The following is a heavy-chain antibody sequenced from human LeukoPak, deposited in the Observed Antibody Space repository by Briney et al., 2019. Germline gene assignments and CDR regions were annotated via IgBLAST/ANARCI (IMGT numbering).Heavy chain of an antibody. V-gene: IGHV1-8*01. J-gene: IGHJ4*02. Sequence: ASVKVSCKASGYTFTSYDINWVRQATGQGLEWMGWMNPNSGNTGYAQKFQGRVTMTRNTSISTAYMELSSLRSEDTDVYYCARKAMVFSEFDYWGQGTLVTVSS. D-gene: IGHD5-18*01. CDR3: ARKAMVFSEFDY. CDR1: GYTFTSYD. CDR2: MNPNSGNT.